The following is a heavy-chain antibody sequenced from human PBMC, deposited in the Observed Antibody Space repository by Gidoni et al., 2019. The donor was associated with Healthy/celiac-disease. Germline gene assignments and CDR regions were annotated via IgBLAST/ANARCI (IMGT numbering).Heavy chain of an antibody. J-gene: IGHJ6*02. V-gene: IGHV3-21*01. CDR2: ISSSSSYI. CDR1: GFTFSIYR. CDR3: ARDSDYGDYVGYYYYYGMDV. Sequence: EVQLVESVGGLVKPGGSLILYCAASGFTFSIYRMKCVRQAPGKGLEWVSSISSSSSYIYYSDSVKCRFTISRDNAKNSLYLQMNSLRAEDTAVYYCARDSDYGDYVGYYYYYGMDVWGQGTTVTVSS. D-gene: IGHD4-17*01.